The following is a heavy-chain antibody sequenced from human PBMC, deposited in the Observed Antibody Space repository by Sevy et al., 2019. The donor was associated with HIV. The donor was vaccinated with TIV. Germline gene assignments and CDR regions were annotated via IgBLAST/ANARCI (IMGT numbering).Heavy chain of an antibody. V-gene: IGHV3-7*01. CDR2: INQDGSEK. D-gene: IGHD3-10*01. Sequence: GGSLRLSCAASGFTFNSYWMTWVRQAPGKGLEWVANINQDGSEKYYVDSVKGRVNISRDNAKNSLYLQMNSLRAEDTAVYYFARDDSGSYYNYYYYYGMDVWGQGTTVTVSS. CDR1: GFTFNSYW. J-gene: IGHJ6*02. CDR3: ARDDSGSYYNYYYYYGMDV.